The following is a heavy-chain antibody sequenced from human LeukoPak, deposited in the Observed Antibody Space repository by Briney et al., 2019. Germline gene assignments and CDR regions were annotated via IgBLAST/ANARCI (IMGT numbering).Heavy chain of an antibody. Sequence: SGGSLRLSCAASGFTFSSYWMHWVRQAPGKGLVWVSRINSDGSSTSYADSVKGRFTISRDNAKNTLYLQMNSLRAEDTAVYYCAKGPRTVRFGDRHKGIFDYWGQGTLVTVSS. CDR3: AKGPRTVRFGDRHKGIFDY. CDR1: GFTFSSYW. V-gene: IGHV3-74*01. D-gene: IGHD3-10*01. J-gene: IGHJ4*02. CDR2: INSDGSST.